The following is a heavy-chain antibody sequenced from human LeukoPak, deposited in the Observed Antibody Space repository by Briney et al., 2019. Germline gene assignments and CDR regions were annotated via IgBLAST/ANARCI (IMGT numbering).Heavy chain of an antibody. CDR2: ISYDGSNK. CDR3: ARDGRNYYDSSGYYPGDY. V-gene: IGHV3-30-3*01. D-gene: IGHD3-22*01. J-gene: IGHJ4*02. Sequence: GRSLRLSCAASGFTFSSYAMHWVRQAPGKGLEWVAVISYDGSNKYYADSVKGRFTISRDNSKNTLYLQMNSLRAEDTAVYYCARDGRNYYDSSGYYPGDYWGQGTLVTVSS. CDR1: GFTFSSYA.